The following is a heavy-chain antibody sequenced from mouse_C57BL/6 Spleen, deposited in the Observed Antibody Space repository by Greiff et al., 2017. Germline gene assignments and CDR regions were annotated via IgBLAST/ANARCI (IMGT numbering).Heavy chain of an antibody. CDR1: GYTFTSYW. D-gene: IGHD1-1*01. Sequence: QVQLQQPGTELVKPGASVTLSCKASGYTFTSYWMHWVKQRPGQGLEWIGNINPSNGGTHYTEKFKSKATLSVDTSSSTAYMQLSKLTSEASAVYYCAITTVVGYYYAMDYWGQGTSVTVSS. CDR2: INPSNGGT. CDR3: AITTVVGYYYAMDY. V-gene: IGHV1-53*01. J-gene: IGHJ4*01.